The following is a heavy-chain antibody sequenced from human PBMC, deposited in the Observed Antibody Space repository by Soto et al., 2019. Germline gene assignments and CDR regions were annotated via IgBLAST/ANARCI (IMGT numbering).Heavy chain of an antibody. CDR2: ISSSSSYT. CDR1: GFTFSDYY. Sequence: QVQLVESGGGLVKPGGSLRLSCVASGFTFSDYYMSWIRQAPGKGLEWVSYISSSSSYTNYADSVKGRFTISRDNAKNSLYLQMNSLRAEETAGYWCARDHQRYSGYDYVDYWGKGTLVTVSS. J-gene: IGHJ4*02. CDR3: ARDHQRYSGYDYVDY. D-gene: IGHD5-12*01. V-gene: IGHV3-11*05.